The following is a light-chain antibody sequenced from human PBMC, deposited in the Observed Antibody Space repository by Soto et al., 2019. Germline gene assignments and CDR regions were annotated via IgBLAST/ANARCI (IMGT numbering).Light chain of an antibody. V-gene: IGKV1-5*01. CDR2: DAS. CDR3: QQYHNWPIT. J-gene: IGKJ5*01. Sequence: DIQMTQSPPTLSASVGDRVTITCRASQSITTWLAWYQQRPGQAPKLLIYDASNLVSGVPSRLSGSGSGTEFTLTINNLQPDDFAVYYCQQYHNWPITFGQGTRLEIK. CDR1: QSITTW.